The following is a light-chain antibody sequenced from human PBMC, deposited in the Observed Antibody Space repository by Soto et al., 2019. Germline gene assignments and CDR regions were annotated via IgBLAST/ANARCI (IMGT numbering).Light chain of an antibody. J-gene: IGLJ1*01. CDR1: SSDLGSYNL. V-gene: IGLV2-23*01. CDR3: CSYAGSSTFV. CDR2: EGS. Sequence: QSALTQPASVSGSPGQSITLSCTGTSSDLGSYNLVSWYQQHPGKAPKLMIYEGSKRPSGVSYRFSGSKSGNTASLTISGLQTEDEADYYCCSYAGSSTFVFGTGTRSQS.